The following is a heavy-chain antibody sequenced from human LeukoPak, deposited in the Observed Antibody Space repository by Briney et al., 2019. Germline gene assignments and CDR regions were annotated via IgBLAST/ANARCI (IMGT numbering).Heavy chain of an antibody. V-gene: IGHV4-59*11. CDR2: IYYTGST. Sequence: PSETLSLTCTVSGVSISSHYWSWIRQSPGKGLEWIGNIYYTGSTNYNPSLKSRVAISIDTSKNQFSLTLHSVTAADAAVYYCASAGNPHYFDFWGRGTQVTVSS. J-gene: IGHJ4*02. CDR3: ASAGNPHYFDF. CDR1: GVSISSHY.